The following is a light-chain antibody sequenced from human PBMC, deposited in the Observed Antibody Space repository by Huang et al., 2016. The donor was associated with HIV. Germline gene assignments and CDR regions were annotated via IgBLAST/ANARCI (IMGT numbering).Light chain of an antibody. V-gene: IGKV1-33*01. Sequence: DIQMTQSPSSLSASVGDRVTITCQASQDISNYLNWDQQTPGRAPKLLIYDASNLETGVPSRFSGIASATDFTFTISSLQPEGMATYYCQQYDNLPFTFGPGTKVDIK. CDR1: QDISNY. J-gene: IGKJ3*01. CDR3: QQYDNLPFT. CDR2: DAS.